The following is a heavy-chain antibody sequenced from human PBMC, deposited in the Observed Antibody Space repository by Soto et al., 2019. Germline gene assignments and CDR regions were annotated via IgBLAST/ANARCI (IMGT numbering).Heavy chain of an antibody. D-gene: IGHD2-2*01. CDR1: GYTFTGYY. J-gene: IGHJ6*02. CDR3: ARTSALNIVVVPAANYYYYGMDV. Sequence: ASVKVSCNASGYTFTGYYMHWVRQAPGQGLEWMGWINPNSGGTNYAQKFQGRVTMTRDTSISTAYMELSRLRSDDTAVYYCARTSALNIVVVPAANYYYYGMDVWGQGTTVTVSS. V-gene: IGHV1-2*02. CDR2: INPNSGGT.